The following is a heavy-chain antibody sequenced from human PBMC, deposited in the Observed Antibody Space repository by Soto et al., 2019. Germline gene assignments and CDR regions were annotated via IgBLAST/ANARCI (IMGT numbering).Heavy chain of an antibody. CDR1: GGTISSYY. D-gene: IGHD6-13*01. Sequence: SETLSLTCTVSGGTISSYYWAWIRQPPGKGLEWIGSIYYSGNSYYNPSLNSRVTISVDTSKNQFSLKLSSVTAADTAVYYCAGHRIAAPTVFDYWGQGTLVTVSS. V-gene: IGHV4-39*01. CDR2: IYYSGNS. J-gene: IGHJ4*02. CDR3: AGHRIAAPTVFDY.